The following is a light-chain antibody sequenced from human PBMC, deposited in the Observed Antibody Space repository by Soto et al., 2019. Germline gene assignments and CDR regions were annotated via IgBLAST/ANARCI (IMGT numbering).Light chain of an antibody. CDR1: SSDVGGYNY. J-gene: IGLJ3*02. V-gene: IGLV2-14*01. CDR3: SSYTTSGTPV. Sequence: QSALTQPASVSGSPGQTITISCTGTSSDVGGYNYLSWYQQHPGKAPKVMISEVSNRPSGVSNRFPGSKSGNSASLTISGLQAEDEADYFCSSYTTSGTPVFGGGTKLTVL. CDR2: EVS.